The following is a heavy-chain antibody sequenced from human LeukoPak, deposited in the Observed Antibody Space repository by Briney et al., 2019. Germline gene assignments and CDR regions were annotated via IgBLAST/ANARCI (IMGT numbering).Heavy chain of an antibody. J-gene: IGHJ4*02. V-gene: IGHV3-7*01. CDR2: INKDGSAK. D-gene: IGHD3/OR15-3a*01. Sequence: GGSLSLSCAASEFIFSSRWMHWVRQSPGKGLEWVANINKDGSAKYYVDSVKGRFTISRDNAKNSVYLQMNSLRVEDTALYYCVRGTGFILDSWGLGTRVTVS. CDR1: EFIFSSRW. CDR3: VRGTGFILDS.